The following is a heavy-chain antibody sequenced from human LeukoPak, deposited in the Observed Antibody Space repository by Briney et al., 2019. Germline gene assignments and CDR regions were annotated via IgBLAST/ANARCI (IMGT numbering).Heavy chain of an antibody. CDR3: ARYCSSTSCYSTFDY. CDR2: IYYSGST. J-gene: IGHJ4*02. D-gene: IGHD2-2*01. Sequence: SETLSLTCAVSGGSISSSSYYWGWIRQPPGKGLEWIGSIYYSGSTYYNPSLKSRVTISVDTSKNQFSLKLSSVTAADTAVYYCARYCSSTSCYSTFDYWGQGTLVTVSS. CDR1: GGSISSSSYY. V-gene: IGHV4-39*01.